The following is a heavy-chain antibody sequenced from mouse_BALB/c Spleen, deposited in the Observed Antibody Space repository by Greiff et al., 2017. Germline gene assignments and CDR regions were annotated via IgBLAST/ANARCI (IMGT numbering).Heavy chain of an antibody. CDR2: ISDGGSYT. J-gene: IGHJ2*01. V-gene: IGHV5-4*02. CDR3: AREGGNY. Sequence: EVKLVESGGGLVKPGGSLKLSCAASGFTFSDYYMYWVRQTPEKRLEWVATISDGGSYTYYPDSVKGRFTISRDNAKNNLYLQMSSLKSEDTAMYYCAREGGNYWGQGTTLTVSS. CDR1: GFTFSDYY.